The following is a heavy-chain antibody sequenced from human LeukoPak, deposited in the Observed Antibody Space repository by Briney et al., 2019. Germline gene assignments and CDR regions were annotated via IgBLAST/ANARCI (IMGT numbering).Heavy chain of an antibody. J-gene: IGHJ6*02. CDR1: GGTFSSYA. D-gene: IGHD3-9*01. CDR3: ARKYYDILTGYYNVDYYYGMDV. V-gene: IGHV1-69*04. CDR2: IIPILGIA. Sequence: GSSVKVSCKASGGTFSSYAISWVRQAPGQGLEWMGRIIPILGIANYAQKFQGRVTITADKSTSTAYMELSSLRSEDTAVYYCARKYYDILTGYYNVDYYYGMDVWGQGTTVTVSS.